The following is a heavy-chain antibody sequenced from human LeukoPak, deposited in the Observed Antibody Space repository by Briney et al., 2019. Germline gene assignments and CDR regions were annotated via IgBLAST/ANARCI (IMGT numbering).Heavy chain of an antibody. Sequence: GGSLRLSCAASGFTFSSYWMHWVRQAPEKGLVWVSRINSDGSSTSYADSVKGRFTISRDNAKNTLYLQMNSLRAEDTAVYYCARRLAYCGGDCYSFAFDIWGQGTMVTVSS. CDR2: INSDGSST. V-gene: IGHV3-74*01. D-gene: IGHD2-21*02. CDR3: ARRLAYCGGDCYSFAFDI. CDR1: GFTFSSYW. J-gene: IGHJ3*02.